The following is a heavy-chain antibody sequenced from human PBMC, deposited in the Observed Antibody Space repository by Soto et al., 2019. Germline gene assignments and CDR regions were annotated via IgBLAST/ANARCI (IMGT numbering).Heavy chain of an antibody. Sequence: VQSGAEMKKPGSSVKVSCTVSRGTVNTNAISWVRQAPGLGPEWMVRIVPFKGITEYAKKFQDRVSMTADRSTSQVDMEVRDMRTEDTEIYYCAIANSWRGALRLWDKG. J-gene: IGHJ6*03. CDR3: AIANSWRGALRL. CDR1: RGTVNTNA. V-gene: IGHV1-69*02. CDR2: IVPFKGIT. D-gene: IGHD3-3*01.